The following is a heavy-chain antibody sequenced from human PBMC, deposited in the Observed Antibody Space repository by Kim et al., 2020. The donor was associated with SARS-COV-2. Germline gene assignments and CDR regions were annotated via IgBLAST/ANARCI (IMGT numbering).Heavy chain of an antibody. V-gene: IGHV4-59*13. J-gene: IGHJ6*02. CDR2: IYYSGST. CDR3: ARDLRYYGMDV. Sequence: SETLSLTCTVSGGSISSYYWSWIRQPPGKGLEWIGYIYYSGSTNYNPSLKSRVTISVDTSKNQFSLKLSSVTAADTAVYYCARDLRYYGMDVWGQGTTVTVSS. CDR1: GGSISSYY.